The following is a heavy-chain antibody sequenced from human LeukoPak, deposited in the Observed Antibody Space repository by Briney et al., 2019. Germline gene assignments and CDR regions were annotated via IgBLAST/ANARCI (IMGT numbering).Heavy chain of an antibody. Sequence: GGSLRLSCAASGFTFSSYWMSWVRQAPGKGLEWVANIKQDGSEKYYVDSVKGRFTISGDNAKNSLYLQMNSLRAEDTAVYYCASSIAARPTYYYMDVWGKGTTVTVSS. J-gene: IGHJ6*03. CDR2: IKQDGSEK. D-gene: IGHD6-6*01. V-gene: IGHV3-7*01. CDR3: ASSIAARPTYYYMDV. CDR1: GFTFSSYW.